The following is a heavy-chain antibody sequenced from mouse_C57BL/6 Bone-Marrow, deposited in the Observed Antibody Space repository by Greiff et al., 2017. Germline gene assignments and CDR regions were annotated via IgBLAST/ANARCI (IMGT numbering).Heavy chain of an antibody. CDR2: IRLKSGNYAT. CDR1: GFTFSNYW. D-gene: IGHD2-2*01. J-gene: IGHJ1*03. CDR3: TDSTMVTTRDWYFDV. Sequence: EVKLMESGGGLVHPGGSLKLSCVASGFTFSNYWMNWVRQSPEKGLEWVAQIRLKSGNYATHYAVAVKGRFTISRDDSKSSVYLQMNNLRAVDTGIYYVTDSTMVTTRDWYFDVWGTGTTVTVSS. V-gene: IGHV6-3*01.